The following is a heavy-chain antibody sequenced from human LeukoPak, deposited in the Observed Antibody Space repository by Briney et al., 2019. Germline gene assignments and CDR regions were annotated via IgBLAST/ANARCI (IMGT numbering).Heavy chain of an antibody. CDR3: AKRHTSGWFYFDY. V-gene: IGHV3-23*01. CDR2: IVGSGDTT. Sequence: GGSLRLSCAASGFTFSNYAMSWVRQAPGKGLEWVSTIVGSGDTTYYADSVKGRFTISRDNSKSTLFLQMNSLRAEDTAVYCCAKRHTSGWFYFDYWGQGTLVTVSA. CDR1: GFTFSNYA. J-gene: IGHJ4*02. D-gene: IGHD6-19*01.